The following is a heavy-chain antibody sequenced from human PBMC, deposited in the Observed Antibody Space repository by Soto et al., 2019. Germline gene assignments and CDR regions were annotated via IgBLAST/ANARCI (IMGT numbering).Heavy chain of an antibody. D-gene: IGHD6-6*01. J-gene: IGHJ6*02. Sequence: SETLSLTCTVSGGSISSSSYYWGWIRQPPGKGLEWIGSIYYSGSTYYNPSLKSRVTISVDTSKNQFSLKLSSVTAADTAVYYCARGLDSSTSAGSMDVWGQGATVTVSS. CDR3: ARGLDSSTSAGSMDV. CDR2: IYYSGST. V-gene: IGHV4-39*01. CDR1: GGSISSSSYY.